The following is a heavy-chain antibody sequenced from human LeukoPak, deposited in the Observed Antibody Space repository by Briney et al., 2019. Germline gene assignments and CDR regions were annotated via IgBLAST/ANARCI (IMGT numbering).Heavy chain of an antibody. CDR1: GYTFTSYD. CDR3: ARERGWDRGDPSYYYWGMDV. Sequence: GASVKVPCKASGYTFTSYDTNWVRQATGQGLEWMGWMNPNSGNTGYAQKFQGRVTMTRNTSISTAYMELSSLRSEDTAVYYCARERGWDRGDPSYYYWGMDVWGQGTTVTVSS. J-gene: IGHJ6*01. CDR2: MNPNSGNT. V-gene: IGHV1-8*01. D-gene: IGHD3-10*01.